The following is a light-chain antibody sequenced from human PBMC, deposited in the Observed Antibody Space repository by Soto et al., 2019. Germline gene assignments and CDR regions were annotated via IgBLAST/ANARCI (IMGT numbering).Light chain of an antibody. J-gene: IGKJ4*01. CDR1: QSVGSN. V-gene: IGKV3-15*01. CDR2: GAS. Sequence: EIVMTQSPDTLSVSPGERATLSCRASQSVGSNLAWYQQRPGQAPSLLIFGASSRATGIPPRFTGSGSGTDFTLTISSLQSEDFAVYYCQHYNDRPLTFGGGSKVEIK. CDR3: QHYNDRPLT.